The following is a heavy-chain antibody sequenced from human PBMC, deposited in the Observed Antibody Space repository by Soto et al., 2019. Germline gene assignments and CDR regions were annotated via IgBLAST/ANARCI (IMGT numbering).Heavy chain of an antibody. Sequence: SLRLSCAASGFTFSNYWMSWVRQTPGKGLEWVANIKQNGSEKYYVDSVKGRFTISRDNAKNSLYLQMNSLRAEDTAVYYCARLNAGYFDYWAQGTLVTVSS. CDR3: ARLNAGYFDY. CDR2: IKQNGSEK. D-gene: IGHD6-13*01. J-gene: IGHJ4*02. CDR1: GFTFSNYW. V-gene: IGHV3-7*01.